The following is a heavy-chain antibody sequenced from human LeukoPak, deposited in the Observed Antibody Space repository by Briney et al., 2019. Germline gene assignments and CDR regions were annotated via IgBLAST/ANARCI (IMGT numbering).Heavy chain of an antibody. D-gene: IGHD4-17*01. V-gene: IGHV3-23*01. CDR2: ASTGDFT. J-gene: IGHJ4*02. CDR3: ARELGDYGDFYGY. Sequence: GGSQRLSCAASGFTFSSYAMSWVRQAPGKGLEWVSTASTGDFTYNADSVKGRFTVSRDNSKSTLYLQMNSLRAEDTAVYYCARELGDYGDFYGYWGRGTLVTVSS. CDR1: GFTFSSYA.